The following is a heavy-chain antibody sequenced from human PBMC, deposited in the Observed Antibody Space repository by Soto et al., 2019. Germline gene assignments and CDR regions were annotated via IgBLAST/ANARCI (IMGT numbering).Heavy chain of an antibody. CDR3: ARERHDYVWGSYRYYYGMDV. J-gene: IGHJ6*02. CDR1: GYTFTSYG. CDR2: ISAYNGNT. V-gene: IGHV1-18*01. D-gene: IGHD3-16*02. Sequence: GASVKVSCKASGYTFTSYGISWVRQAPGQGLEWMGWISAYNGNTNYAQKLQGRVTMTTDTSTSTAYMELRSLRSDDTAVYYCARERHDYVWGSYRYYYGMDVWGQGTTVTVSS.